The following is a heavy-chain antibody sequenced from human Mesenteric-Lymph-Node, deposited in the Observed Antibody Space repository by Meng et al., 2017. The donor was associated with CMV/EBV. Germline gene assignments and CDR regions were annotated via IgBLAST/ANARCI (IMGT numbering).Heavy chain of an antibody. CDR3: ARDLKGHDSSGYYYVGAFDI. CDR2: VNPDGSIT. Sequence: GESLKISCAASEFSFSSYWMHWVRQVPGTGLVWVSRVNPDGSITAYADSVKGRFTISRDNAKNTLYLQMNSLRAEDTAVYYCARDLKGHDSSGYYYVGAFDIWGQGTMVTVSS. V-gene: IGHV3-74*01. CDR1: EFSFSSYW. D-gene: IGHD3-22*01. J-gene: IGHJ3*02.